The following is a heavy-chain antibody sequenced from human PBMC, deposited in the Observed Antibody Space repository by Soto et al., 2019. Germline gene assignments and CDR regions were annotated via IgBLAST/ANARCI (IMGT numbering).Heavy chain of an antibody. V-gene: IGHV3-53*01. CDR2: IYSGGST. CDR3: ARDLGRSTGDDY. Sequence: LRLSCAASGFTVSSNYMSWVRQAPGKGLEWVSVIYSGGSTYYADSVKGRFTISRDNSKNTLYLQMNSLRAEDTAVYYCARDLGRSTGDDYWGQGTLVTVSS. J-gene: IGHJ4*02. CDR1: GFTVSSNY. D-gene: IGHD1-1*01.